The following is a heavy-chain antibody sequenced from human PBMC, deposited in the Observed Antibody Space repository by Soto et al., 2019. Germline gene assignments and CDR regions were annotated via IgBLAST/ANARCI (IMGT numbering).Heavy chain of an antibody. J-gene: IGHJ4*02. CDR2: IIPILGIV. V-gene: IGHV1-69*02. CDR3: STSPPVRDIFTGYGLDF. CDR1: GGTFSSYT. D-gene: IGHD3-9*01. Sequence: QDQLVQSGAEVKKPGSSVKVSCKASGGTFSSYTINWVRQAPGQGLEWMGRIIPILGIVNYAQRFQGRVTITADKSTGTAYMQLSSLTSEDTAVYYCSTSPPVRDIFTGYGLDFWGLGTLITVSS.